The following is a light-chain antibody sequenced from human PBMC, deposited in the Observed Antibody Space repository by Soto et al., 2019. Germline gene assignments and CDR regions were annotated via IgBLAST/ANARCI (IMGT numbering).Light chain of an antibody. CDR1: QSISSW. CDR2: DAS. CDR3: QQANSFPIT. V-gene: IGKV1-5*01. Sequence: DIQMTQSPSTLSASVGDRVTITCRASQSISSWLAWYQQKPGKAPKLLIYDASSLESGVPSRFSGRGSGTEFTLTISSLQPEDFATYYCQQANSFPITFGQGTRLEIK. J-gene: IGKJ5*01.